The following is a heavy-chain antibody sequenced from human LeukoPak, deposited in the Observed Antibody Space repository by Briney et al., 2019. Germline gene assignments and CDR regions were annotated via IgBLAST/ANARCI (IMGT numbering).Heavy chain of an antibody. CDR2: ISWNSGSI. D-gene: IGHD3-10*01. CDR3: AKPIYGSGRDYYGMDV. CDR1: GFTFDDYA. J-gene: IGHJ6*02. V-gene: IGHV3-9*01. Sequence: GGSLRLSCAASGFTFDDYAMHWVRQAPGKGLEWVSGISWNSGSIGYADSVKGRYTISRDNAKNSLYLQMNGLRAEDTALYYCAKPIYGSGRDYYGMDVWGQGTTVTVSS.